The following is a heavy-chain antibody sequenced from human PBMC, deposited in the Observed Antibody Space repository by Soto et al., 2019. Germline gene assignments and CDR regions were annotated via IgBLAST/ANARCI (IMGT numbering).Heavy chain of an antibody. V-gene: IGHV1-69*13. Sequence: SVKVSCKASGGTFSRYAISWVRQAPGQGLEWMGGIIPIFGTANYAQKFQGRVTITADESTSTAYMELSSLRSEDTAVYYCARVYPLEISYYYYGMDVWGQGTTVTVSS. J-gene: IGHJ6*02. CDR1: GGTFSRYA. D-gene: IGHD1-1*01. CDR2: IIPIFGTA. CDR3: ARVYPLEISYYYYGMDV.